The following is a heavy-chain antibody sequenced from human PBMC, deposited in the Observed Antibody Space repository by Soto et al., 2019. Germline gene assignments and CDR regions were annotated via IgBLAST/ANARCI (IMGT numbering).Heavy chain of an antibody. V-gene: IGHV4-30-4*02. CDR2: IYYTGSS. Sequence: SETLSLTCTVSGGSISSGDYYWSWVRQPPGEDLEYIGYIYYTGSSYSNPSLKSRVTISVDTSKNQFSLKLSSLTAADTAVYYCARVGYDFWSGWGYYFDYWGQGTLVTVSS. CDR3: ARVGYDFWSGWGYYFDY. D-gene: IGHD3-3*01. CDR1: GGSISSGDYY. J-gene: IGHJ4*02.